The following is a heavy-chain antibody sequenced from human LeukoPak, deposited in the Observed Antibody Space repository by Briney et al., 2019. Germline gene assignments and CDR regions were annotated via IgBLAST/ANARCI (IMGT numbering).Heavy chain of an antibody. V-gene: IGHV1-69*02. CDR2: IIPILGIA. CDR3: ASPRRGAKRWGYYFDY. Sequence: SVKVSCKASGGTFTSYTISWVRQAPGQGLEWMGRIIPILGIANYAQKFQGRVTITADKSTSTAYMELSSLRSEDTAVYYCASPRRGAKRWGYYFDYWGQGTLVTVSS. CDR1: GGTFTSYT. D-gene: IGHD7-27*01. J-gene: IGHJ4*02.